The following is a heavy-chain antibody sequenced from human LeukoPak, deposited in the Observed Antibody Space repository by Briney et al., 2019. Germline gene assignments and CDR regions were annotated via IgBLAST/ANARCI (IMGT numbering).Heavy chain of an antibody. CDR3: ARDSSSWYRSGWFDP. V-gene: IGHV7-4-1*02. J-gene: IGHJ5*02. CDR1: GYTFTSYA. D-gene: IGHD6-13*01. Sequence: ASVKVSCKASGYTFTSYAMNWVRQAPGQGLEWMGWINTNTGNPTYAQGFTGRFVFSLDTSVSTAYLQISSLKAEDTAVYYCARDSSSWYRSGWFDPWGQGTLVTVSS. CDR2: INTNTGNP.